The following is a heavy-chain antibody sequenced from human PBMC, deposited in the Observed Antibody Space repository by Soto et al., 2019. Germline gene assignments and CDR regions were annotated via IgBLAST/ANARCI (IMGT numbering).Heavy chain of an antibody. CDR2: INEDGSEK. V-gene: IGHV3-7*01. CDR3: ARGDNPEY. CDR1: GFTFSSHW. Sequence: EVQLVESGGGLVQPGGSLRLSCAASGFTFSSHWMTWVRQAPGKGLEWVANINEDGSEKYYMDSVKGRFTISRDNAKNSLYLQMNSLRAEDTAVFYCARGDNPEYWGQGTLVIVSS. J-gene: IGHJ4*02. D-gene: IGHD1-1*01.